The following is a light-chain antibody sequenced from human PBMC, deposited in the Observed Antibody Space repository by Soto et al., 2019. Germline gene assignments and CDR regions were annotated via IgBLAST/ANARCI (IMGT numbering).Light chain of an antibody. CDR3: RQYNSYSRT. CDR2: KAS. CDR1: QSISTY. V-gene: IGKV1-5*03. Sequence: DIQMTPSPSTLSASVVDRVAITCRASQSISTYLAWYQQKPGKAPKLLIYKASSLESGVPSRFSGSGSGAEFTLTISSLQPDDFATYYCRQYNSYSRTFGQGTKVDI. J-gene: IGKJ1*01.